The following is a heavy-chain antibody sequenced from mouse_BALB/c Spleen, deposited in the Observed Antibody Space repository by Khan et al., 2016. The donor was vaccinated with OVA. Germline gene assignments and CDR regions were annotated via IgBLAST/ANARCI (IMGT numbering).Heavy chain of an antibody. Sequence: VQLQQSGAELARPGASVKMSCKASGYTFTSYTIHWIKLRPGQGLEWIGYINPSNNYTNYNQKFKDKATLTADKSSTTAYMQLRSLTSDYSADYNCERDGAYDRNNGWFAYWGQGTLVTVSA. D-gene: IGHD2-3*01. CDR3: ERDGAYDRNNGWFAY. V-gene: IGHV1-4*01. CDR2: INPSNNYT. CDR1: GYTFTSYT. J-gene: IGHJ3*01.